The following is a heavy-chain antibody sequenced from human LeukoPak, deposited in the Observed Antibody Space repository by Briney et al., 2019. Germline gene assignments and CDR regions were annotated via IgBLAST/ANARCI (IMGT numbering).Heavy chain of an antibody. CDR1: GGSFSSGDYY. J-gene: IGHJ4*02. CDR2: IYYSGTT. D-gene: IGHD1-14*01. V-gene: IGHV4-30-4*01. CDR3: ATGSVRGYYFDY. Sequence: SETLSLTCIVSGGSFSSGDYYWSWIRQPPGKGLEWIGYIYYSGTTYYNPSLKSRLTISVDTSKNQFSLKLTSVTAADTAVYYCATGSVRGYYFDYWGQGTLVTVSS.